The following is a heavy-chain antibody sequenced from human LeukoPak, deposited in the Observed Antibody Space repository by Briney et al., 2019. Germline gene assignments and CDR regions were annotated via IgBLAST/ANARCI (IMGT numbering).Heavy chain of an antibody. V-gene: IGHV4-39*02. CDR2: IYSSGST. Sequence: PSETLSLTCTVSGGSISSTNYYWDWIRQPPGKGLGWIGNIYSSGSTYYNPSLKSRVTISVDTSKYQFSLKLSSVTAADTAVYYCAKEGCSDGSCYGYWGQGTLVSVSS. CDR3: AKEGCSDGSCYGY. D-gene: IGHD2-15*01. J-gene: IGHJ4*02. CDR1: GGSISSTNYY.